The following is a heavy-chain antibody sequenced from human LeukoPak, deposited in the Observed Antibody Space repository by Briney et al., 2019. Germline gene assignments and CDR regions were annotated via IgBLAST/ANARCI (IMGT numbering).Heavy chain of an antibody. V-gene: IGHV3-30*02. CDR3: AKDETVWSGYDTFDI. CDR1: GFTFSSYG. CDR2: IRYDGSNK. D-gene: IGHD3-3*01. Sequence: GGSLRLSCAASGFTFSSYGMHWVRQAPGKGLEWVAFIRYDGSNKYYADSVKGRFTISRDNSKNTLYLQMNSLRAEDTAVYYCAKDETVWSGYDTFDIWGQGTMVTVSS. J-gene: IGHJ3*02.